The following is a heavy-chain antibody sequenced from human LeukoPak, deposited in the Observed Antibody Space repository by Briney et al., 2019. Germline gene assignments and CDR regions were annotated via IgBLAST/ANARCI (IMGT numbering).Heavy chain of an antibody. CDR2: IRSKANNYAT. CDR1: GFTFSGSS. J-gene: IGHJ4*02. Sequence: GGSLKLSCAASGFTFSGSSMHWVRQASAKGLEWVGRIRSKANNYATSYAASVKGRFTISRDDSRNTAYLQMNGLKTEDTAVYYCSNLEGQWLVGWGQGTLVTVSS. D-gene: IGHD6-19*01. V-gene: IGHV3-73*01. CDR3: SNLEGQWLVG.